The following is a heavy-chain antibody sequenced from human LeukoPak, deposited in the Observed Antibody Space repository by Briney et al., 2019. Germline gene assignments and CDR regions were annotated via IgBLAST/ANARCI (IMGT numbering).Heavy chain of an antibody. CDR3: AKDLGYSSSPIDY. CDR2: ISGSGGST. J-gene: IGHJ4*02. D-gene: IGHD6-13*01. V-gene: IGHV3-23*01. CDR1: GLTFSSYA. Sequence: GGSLRLSCAASGLTFSSYAMGWVRQAPGKGLEWVSAISGSGGSTYYADSVKGRFTISRDNSKNTLYLQMNSLRAEDTAVYYCAKDLGYSSSPIDYWGQGTLVTVSS.